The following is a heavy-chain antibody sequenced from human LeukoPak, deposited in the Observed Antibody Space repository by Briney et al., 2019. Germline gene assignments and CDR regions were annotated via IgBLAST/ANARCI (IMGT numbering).Heavy chain of an antibody. CDR1: GYTFTDHY. J-gene: IGHJ4*02. V-gene: IGHV1-2*02. CDR2: INPNNGGT. Sequence: ASVKVSCKASGYTFTDHYIHWVRQAPGQGLERMGWINPNNGGTYYALKFQGRVTMTRDTSIGTAYMELSRLRSDDTAVYYCAGGIASYSSSYFDYWGQGALVTVSS. CDR3: AGGIASYSSSYFDY. D-gene: IGHD3-16*01.